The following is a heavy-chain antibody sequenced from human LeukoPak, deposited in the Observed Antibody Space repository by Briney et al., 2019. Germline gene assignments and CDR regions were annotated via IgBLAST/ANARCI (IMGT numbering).Heavy chain of an antibody. J-gene: IGHJ5*02. CDR2: TYYRSKWYN. CDR3: ARAGGDRDGYNFWFDP. D-gene: IGHD5-24*01. Sequence: SQTLSLTCAISGDSVSSNSAAWNWIRQSPSRGLEWLGRTYYRSKWYNDYAVSVESRVTINTDTSKNQFSLQLNSVTPEDTAVYYCARAGGDRDGYNFWFDPWGQGTLVTVSS. CDR1: GDSVSSNSAA. V-gene: IGHV6-1*01.